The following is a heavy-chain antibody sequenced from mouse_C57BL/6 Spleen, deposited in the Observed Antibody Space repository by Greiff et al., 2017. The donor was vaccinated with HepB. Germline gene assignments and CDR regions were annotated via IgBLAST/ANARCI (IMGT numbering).Heavy chain of an antibody. CDR1: GYTFTSYW. CDR3: AREGSTMSTTRGDY. J-gene: IGHJ2*01. CDR2: IDPSDSYT. D-gene: IGHD2-4*01. Sequence: QVQLQQPGAELVRPGTSVKLSCKASGYTFTSYWMHWVKQRPGQGLEWIGVIDPSDSYTNYNQKFKGKATLTVDTSSSTAYMQLSSLTSEDSAVYYCAREGSTMSTTRGDYWGQGTTLTVSS. V-gene: IGHV1-59*01.